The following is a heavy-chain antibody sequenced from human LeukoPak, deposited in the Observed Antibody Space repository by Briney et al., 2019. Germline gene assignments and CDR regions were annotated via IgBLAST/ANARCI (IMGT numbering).Heavy chain of an antibody. Sequence: ASVKVSCKASGYTFTGCYMHWVRQAPGQGLEWMGWINPNSGGINYAQKFQGRVTMTRDTSISTAYMELSRLRSDDTAVYYCARDISPTLRLGGDYYYYGMDVWGQGTTVTVSS. J-gene: IGHJ6*02. D-gene: IGHD3-16*01. CDR1: GYTFTGCY. V-gene: IGHV1-2*02. CDR3: ARDISPTLRLGGDYYYYGMDV. CDR2: INPNSGGI.